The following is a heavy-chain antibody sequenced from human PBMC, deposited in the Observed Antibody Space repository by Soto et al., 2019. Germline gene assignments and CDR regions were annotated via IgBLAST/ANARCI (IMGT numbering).Heavy chain of an antibody. J-gene: IGHJ4*02. V-gene: IGHV4-39*01. D-gene: IGHD3-9*01. CDR3: ARLEGLATISYYFDF. CDR1: GDSINSDKYY. CDR2: IYYRGNT. Sequence: QLQLQESGPGLVKPSETLSLTCSVSGDSINSDKYYWGWIRQPPGKGLEWIGSIYYRGNTYYNPSLQTRVTISLDKSKSQFSLKLNSVTAADSAVHFCARLEGLATISYYFDFWGQGALVTVS.